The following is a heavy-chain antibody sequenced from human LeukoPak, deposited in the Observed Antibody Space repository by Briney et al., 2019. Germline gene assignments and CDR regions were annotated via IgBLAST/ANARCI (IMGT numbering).Heavy chain of an antibody. CDR3: ARGGRGSAAVVAPRSFDI. Sequence: GGSLRLSCAASGFTFSSYAMSWVRQSPGKGLEWVSAISGSGGSTYYADSVKGRFTISRDISKNTLYLQMNSLRAEDSALYYCARGGRGSAAVVAPRSFDIWGQGTMVTVSS. J-gene: IGHJ3*02. V-gene: IGHV3-23*01. CDR1: GFTFSSYA. CDR2: ISGSGGST. D-gene: IGHD3-22*01.